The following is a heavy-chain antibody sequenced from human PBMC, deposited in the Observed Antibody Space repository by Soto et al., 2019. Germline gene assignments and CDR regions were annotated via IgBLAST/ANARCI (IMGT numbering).Heavy chain of an antibody. CDR3: ARGTGTYYYDSSGYEFDY. J-gene: IGHJ4*02. D-gene: IGHD3-22*01. CDR2: INAGNGNT. Sequence: ASVKVSCKASGYTFTSYAMHWVRQAPGQRLEWMGWINAGNGNTKYSQKFQGRVTITRDTSASTAYMELSSLRSEDTAVYYCARGTGTYYYDSSGYEFDYWGQGTLVTVSS. V-gene: IGHV1-3*01. CDR1: GYTFTSYA.